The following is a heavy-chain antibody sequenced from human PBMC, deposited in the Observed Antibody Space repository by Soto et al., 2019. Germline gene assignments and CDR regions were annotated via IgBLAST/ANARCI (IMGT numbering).Heavy chain of an antibody. Sequence: EVQLVEYEGGLVQRGGSLRLSCAAAGFTFNYYWMHWVRQAPGQVLVRVSHIHSDGSSTTYADSVKGRFTISRDNAKNTLYLQMNSLRAEDRAVYYWARGDKGGFDLGGQGTTVTVSS. CDR2: IHSDGSST. D-gene: IGHD2-21*02. V-gene: IGHV3-74*01. J-gene: IGHJ3*01. CDR1: GFTFNYYW. CDR3: ARGDKGGFDL.